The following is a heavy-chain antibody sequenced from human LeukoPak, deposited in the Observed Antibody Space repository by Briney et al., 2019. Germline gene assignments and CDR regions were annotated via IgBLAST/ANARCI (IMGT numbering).Heavy chain of an antibody. J-gene: IGHJ4*02. CDR3: AKTRIQLWQYFDY. D-gene: IGHD5-18*01. CDR2: IWYDGSNK. CDR1: GFTFSSYG. Sequence: GGSLRLSCAASGFTFSSYGMHWVRQAPGKGLEWVAVIWYDGSNKYYADSVKGRFTISRDNSKNTLYLQMNSLRAEDTAVYYCAKTRIQLWQYFDYWGQGTLVTVSS. V-gene: IGHV3-30*02.